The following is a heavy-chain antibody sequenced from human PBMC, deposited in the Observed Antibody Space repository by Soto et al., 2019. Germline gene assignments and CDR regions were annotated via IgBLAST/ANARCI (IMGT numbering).Heavy chain of an antibody. CDR2: INPSGGST. D-gene: IGHD3-22*01. J-gene: IGHJ6*02. CDR3: AIDPPNYYDSSGYYSGMDV. Sequence: ASVKVSCKASGYTFTSYYMHWVRQAPGQGLEWMGIINPSGGSTSYAQKFQGRVTMTRDTSTSTVYMELSSLRSEDTAVYYCAIDPPNYYDSSGYYSGMDVWGQGTTVTVPS. V-gene: IGHV1-46*01. CDR1: GYTFTSYY.